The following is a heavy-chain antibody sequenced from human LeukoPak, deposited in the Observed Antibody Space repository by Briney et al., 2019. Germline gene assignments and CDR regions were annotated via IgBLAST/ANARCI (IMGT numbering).Heavy chain of an antibody. D-gene: IGHD5-12*01. CDR3: ARERSGGSPFDY. V-gene: IGHV1-69*13. CDR2: IIPIFGTA. J-gene: IGHJ4*02. Sequence: ASVKVSCTASGGTFSSYAISWVRQAPGQGLEWMGGIIPIFGTAHYAQKFQGRVTITADESTSTAYMELSSLRSEDTAVYYCARERSGGSPFDYWGQGTLVTVSS. CDR1: GGTFSSYA.